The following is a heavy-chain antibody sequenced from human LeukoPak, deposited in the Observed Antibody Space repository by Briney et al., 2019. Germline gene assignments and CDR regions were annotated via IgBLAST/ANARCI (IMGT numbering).Heavy chain of an antibody. V-gene: IGHV3-23*01. J-gene: IGHJ4*02. D-gene: IGHD1-26*01. Sequence: GGSLRLSCAASGFTFSTFAMIWVRQPPGKGLEWVSSIFPSGGEIHYADSVKGRVTISRDNSKNTLYLQINSLRAEDTAVYFCVKLPAVGSYYYFDSWGQGTLVTVSS. CDR2: IFPSGGEI. CDR3: VKLPAVGSYYYFDS. CDR1: GFTFSTFA.